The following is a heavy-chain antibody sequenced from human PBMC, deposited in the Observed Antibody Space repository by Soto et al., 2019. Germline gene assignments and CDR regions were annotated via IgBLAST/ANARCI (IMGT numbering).Heavy chain of an antibody. D-gene: IGHD4-17*01. J-gene: IGHJ1*01. CDR1: GGTFSSYA. V-gene: IGHV1-69*13. Sequence: PSVKVSCKASGGTFSSYAISWVRQAPGQGLEWMGGIIPIFGTANYAQKFQGRVTITADESTSTAYMELSSLRSEDTAVYYCARSVGYGRYFQHWGQGTLVTVSS. CDR2: IIPIFGTA. CDR3: ARSVGYGRYFQH.